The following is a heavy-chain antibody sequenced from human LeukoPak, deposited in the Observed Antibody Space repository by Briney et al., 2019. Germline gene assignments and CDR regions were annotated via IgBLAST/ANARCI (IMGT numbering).Heavy chain of an antibody. V-gene: IGHV3-23*01. D-gene: IGHD1-1*01. CDR1: GFTFSSYA. Sequence: GGSLRLSCAASGFTFSSYAMSWVRQAPGKGLEWVSGISDSGNSASYADSVKGRFTISRDNSKNTLYLQMNSLTAEDTAIYYCAKATGTLGNWGQGTLVIVSS. CDR3: AKATGTLGN. CDR2: ISDSGNSA. J-gene: IGHJ4*02.